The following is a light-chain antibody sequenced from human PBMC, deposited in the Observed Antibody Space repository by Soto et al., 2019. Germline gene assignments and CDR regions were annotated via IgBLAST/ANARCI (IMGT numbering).Light chain of an antibody. CDR1: SGDIGPYNY. CDR3: SSYSSRATPEG. CDR2: EVT. J-gene: IGLJ1*01. Sequence: SVLSQPASVSGSTGHSITISCIGTSGDIGPYNYVASYPPHPDKAPKRILYEVTTRASGASDRFPGSKCRNAAFLAISGLQAEDEADYYCSSYSSRATPEGVGHGTKVTVL. V-gene: IGLV2-14*01.